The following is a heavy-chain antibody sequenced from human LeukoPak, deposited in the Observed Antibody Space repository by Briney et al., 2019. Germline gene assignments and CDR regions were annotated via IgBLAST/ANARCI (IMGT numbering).Heavy chain of an antibody. Sequence: GGSLRLSCVASGFSFSNYGMHWVRQAPGKGLEWVALISYDGTNKYYADSVKGRFTISRDNSKNTLDLQMNSLRAEDTAVYYCARDLRSAAVGLLIDYWGQGTLVTVSS. CDR3: ARDLRSAAVGLLIDY. V-gene: IGHV3-30*03. J-gene: IGHJ4*02. CDR1: GFSFSNYG. D-gene: IGHD3-22*01. CDR2: ISYDGTNK.